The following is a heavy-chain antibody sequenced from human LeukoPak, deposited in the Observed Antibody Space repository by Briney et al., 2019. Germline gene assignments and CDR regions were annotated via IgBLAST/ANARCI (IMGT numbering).Heavy chain of an antibody. V-gene: IGHV4-59*01. D-gene: IGHD3-10*01. CDR3: ARVGQDYYGSGSYYQPFDY. CDR2: IHHSGST. CDR1: GGSISSYY. J-gene: IGHJ4*02. Sequence: PSETLSLTCTVSGGSISSYYWSWIRQPPGKGLEWIGYIHHSGSTKYNPSLKSRVTISVDTSKNQFSLKLSSVTAADTAVYYCARVGQDYYGSGSYYQPFDYWGQGTLVTVSS.